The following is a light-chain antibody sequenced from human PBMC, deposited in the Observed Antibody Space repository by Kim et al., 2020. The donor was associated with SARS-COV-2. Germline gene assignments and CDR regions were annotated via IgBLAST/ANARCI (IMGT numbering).Light chain of an antibody. CDR3: QQYYSAPLT. CDR1: QSVLARSNNNNY. V-gene: IGKV4-1*01. CDR2: WAS. J-gene: IGKJ4*01. Sequence: ATIDCKTGQSVLARSNNNNYLAWYQQKPGQPPKPLICWASTRESGVPDRFSGSGSGTDFTLTINSLQAEDVAVYYCQQYYSAPLTFGGGTKVDIK.